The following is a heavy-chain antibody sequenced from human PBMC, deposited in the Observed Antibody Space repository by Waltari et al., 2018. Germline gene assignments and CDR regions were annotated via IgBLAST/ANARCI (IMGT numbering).Heavy chain of an antibody. V-gene: IGHV1-69*05. CDR3: ARDHYGRIDY. Sequence: QVQLVQSGAEVKKPGSSVKVSCKASGGTFSSYAISWVRQATGQGLEWMGGYILTFGTANYEQQVQGRVKITTDESTSTAYMELGSLRSEDTAVDYCARDHYGRIDYWGQGTLVTVSS. CDR1: GGTFSSYA. D-gene: IGHD4-17*01. CDR2: YILTFGTA. J-gene: IGHJ4*02.